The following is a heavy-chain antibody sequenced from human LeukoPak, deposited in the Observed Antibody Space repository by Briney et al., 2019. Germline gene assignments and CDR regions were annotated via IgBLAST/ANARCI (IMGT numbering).Heavy chain of an antibody. CDR3: ARDEARYRSGYYPNWFDP. Sequence: ASVTVSFKASGYTFTTYGMSWVRQAPGQGHEWMGWISAYNGNTHYAQKPQGSGTITTDTSTSNAYMEQMSIRTDDKAANYYARDEARYRSGYYPNWFDPWGQGTLVTVSS. CDR2: ISAYNGNT. CDR1: GYTFTTYG. D-gene: IGHD3-22*01. J-gene: IGHJ5*02. V-gene: IGHV1-18*01.